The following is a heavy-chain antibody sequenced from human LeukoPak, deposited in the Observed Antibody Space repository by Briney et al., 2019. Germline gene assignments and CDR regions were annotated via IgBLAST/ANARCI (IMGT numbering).Heavy chain of an antibody. J-gene: IGHJ3*02. Sequence: SSVKVSCKASGVTFGSYDFTFTSYAISWVRQAPGQGLEWMGGIIPIYGRGNYPKKFQGRVTITADESTRTVTMQLSSLRSEDTAVYYCAGFFYDNSNDAFDIWGQGTVVTVS. V-gene: IGHV1-69*01. CDR2: IIPIYGRG. CDR1: GVTFGSYDFTFTSYA. CDR3: AGFFYDNSNDAFDI. D-gene: IGHD3-22*01.